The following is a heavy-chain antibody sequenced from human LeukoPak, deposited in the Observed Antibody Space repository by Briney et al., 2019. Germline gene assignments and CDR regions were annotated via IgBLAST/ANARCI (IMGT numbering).Heavy chain of an antibody. V-gene: IGHV4-39*07. J-gene: IGHJ4*02. CDR1: GGSISSSSYY. CDR3: ARGGGDTAMAVDY. Sequence: SETLSHTCTVSGGSISSSSYYWGWIRPPPGKGLEWIGSIYYSGSTYYNPSLRSRVTISVDTSKNQFSLKLSSVTAADTAVYYCARGGGDTAMAVDYWGQGTLVTVSS. D-gene: IGHD5-18*01. CDR2: IYYSGST.